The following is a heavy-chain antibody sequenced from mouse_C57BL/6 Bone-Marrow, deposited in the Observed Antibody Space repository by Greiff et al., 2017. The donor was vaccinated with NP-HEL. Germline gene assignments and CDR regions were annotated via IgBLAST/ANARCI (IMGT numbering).Heavy chain of an antibody. D-gene: IGHD3-1*01. CDR3: ARGGYCSAMDY. J-gene: IGHJ4*01. V-gene: IGHV1-31*01. CDR2: IYPYNGVS. Sequence: EVKLQESGPGLVKPGASVKISCKASGYSFTGYYMHWVKQRHGNILDWIGYIYPYNGVSSDNLKFKGKAILTVDKSSSTAYMELRSLTSEDSAVYYCARGGYCSAMDYWGQGTSVTVSS. CDR1: GYSFTGYY.